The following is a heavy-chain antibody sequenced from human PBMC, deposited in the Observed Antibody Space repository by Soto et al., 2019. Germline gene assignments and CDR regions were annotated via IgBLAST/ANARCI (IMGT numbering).Heavy chain of an antibody. D-gene: IGHD6-13*01. CDR3: ARAWTAEAGWAIWFDP. J-gene: IGHJ5*02. V-gene: IGHV4-31*01. CDR2: IHYSGTT. Sequence: QVQLQESGPGLVKPSQTLSLTCTVSSGSISGDGYYWSWIRQHPGKGLEWIGYIHYSGTTYYNPSVTSQITISVDTSKKQFSLKLSSVTAADTAVSSCARAWTAEAGWAIWFDPWGQGTLVIVSS. CDR1: SGSISGDGYY.